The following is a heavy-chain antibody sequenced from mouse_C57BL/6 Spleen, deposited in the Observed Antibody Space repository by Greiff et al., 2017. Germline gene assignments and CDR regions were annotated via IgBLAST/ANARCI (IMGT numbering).Heavy chain of an antibody. CDR1: GYTFTSYW. CDR2: IDPSDSYT. J-gene: IGHJ4*01. V-gene: IGHV1-59*01. CDR3: ARSTVYSAMDD. Sequence: QVQLQQPGAELVRPGTSVKLSCKASGYTFTSYWMHWVKQRPGQGLEWIGVIDPSDSYTNYNQKFKGKATLTVDTSSSTAYMQLSSLTSEDSAVYYCARSTVYSAMDDWGQGTSVTVSS. D-gene: IGHD2-1*01.